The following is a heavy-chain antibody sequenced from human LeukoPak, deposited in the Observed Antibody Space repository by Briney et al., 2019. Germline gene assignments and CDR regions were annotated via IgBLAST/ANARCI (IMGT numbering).Heavy chain of an antibody. D-gene: IGHD3-9*01. CDR3: AKDPAPIYDILTGYPDY. Sequence: GGSLRLSCAASGFTFSSYAMSWVRQAPGKGLEWVSAISGSGGSTYYADSVKGRFTISRDNSKNTLYLQMNSLRAEDTAVYYCAKDPAPIYDILTGYPDYWGQGTLVTVSS. CDR1: GFTFSSYA. V-gene: IGHV3-23*01. J-gene: IGHJ4*02. CDR2: ISGSGGST.